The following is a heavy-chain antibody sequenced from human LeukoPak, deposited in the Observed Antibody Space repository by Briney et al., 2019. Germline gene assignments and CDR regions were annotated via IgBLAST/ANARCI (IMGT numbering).Heavy chain of an antibody. J-gene: IGHJ4*02. CDR2: IYYSGST. CDR3: ARRHPYYGSGSYVFDY. CDR1: GGSISSYY. D-gene: IGHD3-10*01. V-gene: IGHV4-59*01. Sequence: SETLSLTCTVSGGSISSYYWSWIRQPPGKGLEWIGYIYYSGSTNYNPSLKRRVTISVDTSKNQFSLKLSSVTAADTAVYYCARRHPYYGSGSYVFDYWGQGTLVTVSS.